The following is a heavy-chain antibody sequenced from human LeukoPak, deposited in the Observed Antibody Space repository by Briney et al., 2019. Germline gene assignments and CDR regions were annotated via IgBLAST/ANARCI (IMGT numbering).Heavy chain of an antibody. Sequence: ASVKVSCRASGYTFTGYYMHWVRQAPGQGLEWMGWINPNSGGTNYAQKFQGRVTMTRDTSISTAYMELSRLRSDDTAVYHCASLSSLSHYYGMDVWGQGTTVTVSS. CDR2: INPNSGGT. V-gene: IGHV1-2*02. D-gene: IGHD2/OR15-2a*01. CDR3: ASLSSLSHYYGMDV. CDR1: GYTFTGYY. J-gene: IGHJ6*02.